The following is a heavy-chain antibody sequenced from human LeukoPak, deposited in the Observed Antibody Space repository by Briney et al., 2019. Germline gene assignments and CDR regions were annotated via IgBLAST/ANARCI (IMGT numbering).Heavy chain of an antibody. CDR1: GGSFSGYY. J-gene: IGHJ4*02. D-gene: IGHD3-10*01. CDR2: INHSGRT. V-gene: IGHV4-34*01. Sequence: SETLSLTCAVYGGSFSGYYWSWIRQPPGKGLEWIGEINHSGRTNYNPSLKSRVTISVDTSKNQFSLKLSSVTAADTAVYYCARVGSGSYRDYWGQGTLVTVSS. CDR3: ARVGSGSYRDY.